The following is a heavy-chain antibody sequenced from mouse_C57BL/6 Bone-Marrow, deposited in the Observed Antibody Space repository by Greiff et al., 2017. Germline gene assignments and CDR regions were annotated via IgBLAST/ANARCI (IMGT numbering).Heavy chain of an antibody. J-gene: IGHJ1*03. D-gene: IGHD1-1*01. Sequence: QVQLKQSGPELRSPGSSVKMSCKDFDSEVFPIAYMSWVRHKPGHGFEWIGGIHPSIGRTIYEEKFEDKATLNADTLSNTAYLELNSLTSEDSAVYYCARGYYGSSPRWYFDVWGTGTTVTVSS. CDR2: IHPSIGRT. V-gene: IGHV15-2*01. CDR1: DSEVFPIAY. CDR3: ARGYYGSSPRWYFDV.